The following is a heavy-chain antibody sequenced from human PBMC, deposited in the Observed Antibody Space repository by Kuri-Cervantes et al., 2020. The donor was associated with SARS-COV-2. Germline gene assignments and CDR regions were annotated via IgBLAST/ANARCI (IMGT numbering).Heavy chain of an antibody. J-gene: IGHJ4*02. Sequence: GESLKISCAASGFTFSSYGMHWVRQAPGKGLEWVAFIRYDGSNKYYADSVKGRFTISRDNSKNTLYLQMNSLRAEDTAVYYCATPREYYDSSGSFDYWGQGTLVTDSS. D-gene: IGHD3-22*01. CDR3: ATPREYYDSSGSFDY. CDR1: GFTFSSYG. V-gene: IGHV3-30*02. CDR2: IRYDGSNK.